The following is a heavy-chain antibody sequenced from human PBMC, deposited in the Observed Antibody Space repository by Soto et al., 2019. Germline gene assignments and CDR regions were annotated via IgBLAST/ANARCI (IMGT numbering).Heavy chain of an antibody. D-gene: IGHD4-17*01. CDR3: ARALNYGGKQDY. J-gene: IGHJ4*02. Sequence: SETLSLTCTVSGGSISSHYWSWIRQAPGKGLEWIGYIYYTGSTNYNPSLKSRVTISVDTSKNQFSLKLSSVTAADTAVYYCARALNYGGKQDYWGQGTLVTVSS. CDR1: GGSISSHY. V-gene: IGHV4-59*11. CDR2: IYYTGST.